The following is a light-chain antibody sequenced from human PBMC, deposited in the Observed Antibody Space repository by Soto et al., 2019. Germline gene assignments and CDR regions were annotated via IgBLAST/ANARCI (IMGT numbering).Light chain of an antibody. CDR3: QQWSNWPPGCT. J-gene: IGKJ3*01. V-gene: IGKV3D-20*02. Sequence: EIVLTQSPGTLSLSPGERATLACRASHSVSSSYLAGYQQKPGQAARLLVYDASNRATGIPARFNGSGSGTDFALTISSLEPEDFAVYYCQQWSNWPPGCTFGPGTKVDIK. CDR2: DAS. CDR1: HSVSSSY.